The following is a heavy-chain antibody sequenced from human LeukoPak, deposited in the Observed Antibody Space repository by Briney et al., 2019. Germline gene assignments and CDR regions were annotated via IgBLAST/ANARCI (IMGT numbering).Heavy chain of an antibody. J-gene: IGHJ4*02. V-gene: IGHV4-4*07. CDR3: ARDFSGFCSGDCRPYYFDY. CDR1: GGSISSYY. CDR2: IYPRVT. Sequence: SSETLSLTCTVSGGSISSYYLSWIRQPAGKGLEWIGRIYPRVTTYNPSLKSRITMSADTSRNHVSLTLNSVTAADTAVYYCARDFSGFCSGDCRPYYFDYWGQGILVTVSS. D-gene: IGHD2-15*01.